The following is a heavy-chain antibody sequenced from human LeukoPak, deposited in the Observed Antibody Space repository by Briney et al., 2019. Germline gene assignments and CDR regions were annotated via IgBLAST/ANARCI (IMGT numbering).Heavy chain of an antibody. CDR1: GLTFSSYW. D-gene: IGHD5-24*01. CDR2: IKQDGSEK. V-gene: IGHV3-7*01. J-gene: IGHJ4*02. Sequence: GGSLRLSCAASGLTFSSYWMSWVRQAPGKGLEWVANIKQDGSEKYYVDSVKGRFTISRDNAKNSLYLQMNSLRAEDTAVYYCARDRPLTIFDYWGQGTLVTVSS. CDR3: ARDRPLTIFDY.